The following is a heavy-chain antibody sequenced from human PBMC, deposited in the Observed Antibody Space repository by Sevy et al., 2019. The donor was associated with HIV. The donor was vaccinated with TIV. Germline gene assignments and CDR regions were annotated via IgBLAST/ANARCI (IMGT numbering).Heavy chain of an antibody. J-gene: IGHJ6*02. Sequence: GGSLRLSCAVSGIIFTTSGMHWVRQAPGKGLEWVAVISYDGRNKFYGDSVKGRFTISRDNSKNILYLQMNSLRVEDTAAYYCAKDFTGYNGMDVWGQGTMVTVSS. CDR3: AKDFTGYNGMDV. D-gene: IGHD3-9*01. CDR1: GIIFTTSG. CDR2: ISYDGRNK. V-gene: IGHV3-30*18.